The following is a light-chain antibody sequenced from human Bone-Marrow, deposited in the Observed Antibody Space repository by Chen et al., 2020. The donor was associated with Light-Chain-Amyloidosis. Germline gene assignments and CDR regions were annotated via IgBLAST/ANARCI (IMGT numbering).Light chain of an antibody. CDR1: QTIGSNY. J-gene: IGKJ4*01. Sequence: EIVLTQSPGTLSLSPGEGANLSCRASQTIGSNYLTWYQQKFGQAPRLPIYGSSSRATGIPDRFTGSGSGTDFTLTINRLEPEDFAMYYGQQYGSSPLTFGGGTKVEIK. V-gene: IGKV3-20*01. CDR2: GSS. CDR3: QQYGSSPLT.